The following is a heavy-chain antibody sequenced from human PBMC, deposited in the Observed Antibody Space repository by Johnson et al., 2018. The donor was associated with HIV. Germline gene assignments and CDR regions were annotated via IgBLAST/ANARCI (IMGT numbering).Heavy chain of an antibody. Sequence: QVQLVESGGGVVQPGRSLRLSCAASGFTFSSYAMHWVRQAPGKGLEWVAFIRYDGTNKYYADSVKGRFTVSRDNSKNTLYVEMNSLRVEDTAVYYCAKVGRMTTVGTPGDAFDIWGQGTMVTVSS. CDR3: AKVGRMTTVGTPGDAFDI. V-gene: IGHV3-30*02. D-gene: IGHD4-23*01. J-gene: IGHJ3*02. CDR1: GFTFSSYA. CDR2: IRYDGTNK.